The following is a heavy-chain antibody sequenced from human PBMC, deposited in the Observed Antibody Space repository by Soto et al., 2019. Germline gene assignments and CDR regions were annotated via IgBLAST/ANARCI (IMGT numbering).Heavy chain of an antibody. CDR3: ARGGQWDFLSDY. CDR1: GYTFTRYY. CDR2: VSAYNGIT. Sequence: QVQLVQSGAEVKKPGASVKVSCMASGYTFTRYYINWVRQAPGQGLEWMGWVSAYNGITHNEQKLQGRGTLTTDTSTSTDYMELRSLRSDDTAVYFCARGGQWDFLSDYWGQGTLVTVSS. V-gene: IGHV1-18*01. D-gene: IGHD1-26*01. J-gene: IGHJ4*02.